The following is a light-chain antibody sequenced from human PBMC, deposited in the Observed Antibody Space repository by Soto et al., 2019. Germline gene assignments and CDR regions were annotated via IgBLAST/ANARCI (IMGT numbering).Light chain of an antibody. V-gene: IGLV2-14*01. J-gene: IGLJ2*01. CDR1: SSDVGGYNY. Sequence: QSALTQPASVSGSPGQSITISCTGTSSDVGGYNYVSWYQQHPGKAPKLMIYEVSNRPSGVSTRFSGSKSGNTASLTISGLQAEDEADYSCSSYTRSDTVVFGGGTKLTV. CDR3: SSYTRSDTVV. CDR2: EVS.